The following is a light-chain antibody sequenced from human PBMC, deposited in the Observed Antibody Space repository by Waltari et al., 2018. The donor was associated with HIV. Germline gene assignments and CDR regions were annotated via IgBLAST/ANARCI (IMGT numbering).Light chain of an antibody. CDR3: QSADSSGTYAV. Sequence: YELTQPPSVSVSPGQTARLTCSGDVLPKQYAYWYQQKPGQAPVVVISKDSERPSGIPERFSGASSGTTVTLTISGVQAEDEADYYCQSADSSGTYAVFGGGTQLTVL. J-gene: IGLJ7*01. CDR1: VLPKQY. V-gene: IGLV3-25*03. CDR2: KDS.